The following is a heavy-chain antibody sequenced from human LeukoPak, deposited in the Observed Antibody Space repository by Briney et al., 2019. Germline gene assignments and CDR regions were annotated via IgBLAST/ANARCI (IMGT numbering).Heavy chain of an antibody. V-gene: IGHV3-30*04. Sequence: PGGSLRLSCAASGFTFSSYAMHWVRQAPGKGLEWVAVISYDGSNKYYADSVKGRFTISRDNSKNTLYLQMNSLRAEDTAVYYCARDSPPYGDLGVNNWFDPWGQGTLVTVSS. D-gene: IGHD4-17*01. J-gene: IGHJ5*02. CDR3: ARDSPPYGDLGVNNWFDP. CDR2: ISYDGSNK. CDR1: GFTFSSYA.